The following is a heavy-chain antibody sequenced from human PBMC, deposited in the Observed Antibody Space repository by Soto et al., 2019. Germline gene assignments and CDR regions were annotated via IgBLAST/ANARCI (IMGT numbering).Heavy chain of an antibody. CDR3: ARGSYDMDV. J-gene: IGHJ6*02. Sequence: QVQLQQWGAGLLKPSETLSLTCAVYGGSFSGYYWSWIRQPPGKGLEWIGEINHSGNTNYSPSLKRRVTISVDTSKNQFSLKLSSVTAADAAVYYCARGSYDMDVWGQGTTVTVSS. V-gene: IGHV4-34*01. CDR1: GGSFSGYY. CDR2: INHSGNT.